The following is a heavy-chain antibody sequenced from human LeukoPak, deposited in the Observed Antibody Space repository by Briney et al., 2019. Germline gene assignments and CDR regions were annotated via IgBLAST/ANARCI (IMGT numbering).Heavy chain of an antibody. CDR1: GYSFTSYW. Sequence: GESLKISCKGSGYSFTSYWIGWVRQMPGKGLEWMGIIYPGDSDTRYSPSFQGQVTISADKSISTAYLQWNSLKASDTAMYYCARSDRVVPAVCDYWGQGTLVTVSS. J-gene: IGHJ4*02. D-gene: IGHD2-2*01. V-gene: IGHV5-51*01. CDR2: IYPGDSDT. CDR3: ARSDRVVPAVCDY.